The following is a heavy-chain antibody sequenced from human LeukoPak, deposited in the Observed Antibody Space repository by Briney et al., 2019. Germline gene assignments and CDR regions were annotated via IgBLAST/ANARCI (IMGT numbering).Heavy chain of an antibody. D-gene: IGHD3-10*01. J-gene: IGHJ4*02. CDR2: IRYDGSNK. Sequence: PGGSLRLSCAASGFTFDDYGMHWVRQAPGKGLEWVAFIRYDGSNKYYADSVKGRYTISRDNSKNTLYLQMNSLRAEDTAVYYCAKDLSKGLLYRRGMYYFDYWGQGTLVTVSS. CDR3: AKDLSKGLLYRRGMYYFDY. CDR1: GFTFDDYG. V-gene: IGHV3-30*02.